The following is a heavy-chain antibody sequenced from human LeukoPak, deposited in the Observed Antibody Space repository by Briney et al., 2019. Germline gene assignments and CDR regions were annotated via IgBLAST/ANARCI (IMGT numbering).Heavy chain of an antibody. V-gene: IGHV3-23*01. Sequence: PGGSLRLSCAASGFTFSSYAMSWVRQAPGKGLEWVSAISGSGGSTYYADSVKGRFTISRDNPKNTLYLQMNSLRAEDTAVYYCAKDPPQQLVEGWFDPWGQGTLVTVSS. CDR1: GFTFSSYA. CDR3: AKDPPQQLVEGWFDP. D-gene: IGHD6-13*01. J-gene: IGHJ5*02. CDR2: ISGSGGST.